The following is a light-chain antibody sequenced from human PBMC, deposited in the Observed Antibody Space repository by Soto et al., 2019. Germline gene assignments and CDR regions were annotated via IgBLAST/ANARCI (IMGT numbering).Light chain of an antibody. CDR1: EPINTF. Sequence: DIHLTQSPSSLSASLGDSITITCRASEPINTFLNWYQVQPGKAPRLLVYGASYLQVGVPVRFRGSGSGTLFTLTIDNLQREDLASYFCQQFFSAVLTFGGGT. CDR3: QQFFSAVLT. CDR2: GAS. V-gene: IGKV1-39*01. J-gene: IGKJ4*01.